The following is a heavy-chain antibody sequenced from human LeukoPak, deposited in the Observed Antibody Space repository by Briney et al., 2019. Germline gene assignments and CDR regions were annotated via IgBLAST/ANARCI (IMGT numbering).Heavy chain of an antibody. CDR1: GFTFSGYG. Sequence: GGSLRLSCAASGFTFSGYGMNWVRQAPGKGLEWVSYISRGSDDIRYADSVRGRFTISRDNAKNSLSLQMNSLRADDTAVYYCARDAYSSSWYVWFDPWGQGTLVTVSS. D-gene: IGHD6-13*01. J-gene: IGHJ5*02. V-gene: IGHV3-48*01. CDR2: ISRGSDDI. CDR3: ARDAYSSSWYVWFDP.